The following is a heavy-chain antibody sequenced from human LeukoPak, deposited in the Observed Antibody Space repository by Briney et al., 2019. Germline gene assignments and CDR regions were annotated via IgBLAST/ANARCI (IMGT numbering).Heavy chain of an antibody. V-gene: IGHV3-7*03. J-gene: IGHJ3*02. CDR1: GFTFSTSC. D-gene: IGHD6-19*01. Sequence: GGSLSLSSAASGFTFSTSCMSCVREAPGKGLECVANIQQDGSAKYYVDSVKGRFTISRDNAKNSLYLQMNSLSAEDTALYYCAKDLTYSGLGVAGSALDMWGQGTMVTVSS. CDR2: IQQDGSAK. CDR3: AKDLTYSGLGVAGSALDM.